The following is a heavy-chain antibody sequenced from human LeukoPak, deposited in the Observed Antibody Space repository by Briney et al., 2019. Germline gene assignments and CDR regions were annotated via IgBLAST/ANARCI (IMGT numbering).Heavy chain of an antibody. D-gene: IGHD3-10*02. V-gene: IGHV3-23*01. CDR2: ISGGGDTT. J-gene: IGHJ3*01. Sequence: PGGSLRLSCAASGFTFSNYAMTWVRQAPGKGLEWVSGISGGGDTTYYADSVKGRFTISRDNSKNTLDLQMNSLRAEDTAVYYCAKRDNNVRYSGLHVFDFWGQGTVVTV. CDR3: AKRDNNVRYSGLHVFDF. CDR1: GFTFSNYA.